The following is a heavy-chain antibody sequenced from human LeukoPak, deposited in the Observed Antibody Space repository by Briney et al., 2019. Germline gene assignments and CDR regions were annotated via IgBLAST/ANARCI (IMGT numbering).Heavy chain of an antibody. CDR1: GFTFSSYE. J-gene: IGHJ6*03. CDR2: ISSSGSTI. Sequence: GSLRLSCAASGFTFSSYEMNWVRQAPGKGLEWVSYISSSGSTIYYADSVKGRFTISRDNAKNSLYLQMNSLRAEDTAVYYCAREGSTMPYYYYMDVWGKGTTVTISS. V-gene: IGHV3-48*03. CDR3: AREGSTMPYYYYMDV. D-gene: IGHD5-24*01.